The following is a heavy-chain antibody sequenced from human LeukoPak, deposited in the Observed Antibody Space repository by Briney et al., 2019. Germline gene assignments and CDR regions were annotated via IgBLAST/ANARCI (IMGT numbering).Heavy chain of an antibody. J-gene: IGHJ6*02. CDR1: GFTVSSNY. CDR3: TRYYDSSGYSV. CDR2: IRSKAYGGTT. D-gene: IGHD3-22*01. Sequence: GGSLRLSCAASGFTVSSNYMSWVRQAPGKGLEWAGFIRSKAYGGTTEYAASVKGRFTISRDDSKSIAYLQMNSLKTEDTAVYYCTRYYDSSGYSVWGQGTTVTVSS. V-gene: IGHV3-49*04.